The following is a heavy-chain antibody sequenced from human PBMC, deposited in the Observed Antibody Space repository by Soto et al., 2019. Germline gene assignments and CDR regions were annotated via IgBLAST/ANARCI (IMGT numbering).Heavy chain of an antibody. CDR2: VYYTGST. CDR3: ARSIAVPSGHIDH. Sequence: QVQLQESGPGLVKPSETLSLMSRVSGGSMSGYYWSWVRLAPGKGLEWIGYVYYTGSTNYNPSLQSHVSISVDTSNKHFSLSLSLVTAADTAVYFCARSIAVPSGHIDHWGQGIRVTISS. D-gene: IGHD6-6*01. V-gene: IGHV4-59*01. CDR1: GGSMSGYY. J-gene: IGHJ4*02.